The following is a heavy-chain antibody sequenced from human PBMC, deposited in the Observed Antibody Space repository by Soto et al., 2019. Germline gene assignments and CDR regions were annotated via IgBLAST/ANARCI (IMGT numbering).Heavy chain of an antibody. D-gene: IGHD2-21*02. Sequence: QITLMESGPTLVKPTQTLTLTCTFSGFSLSTGGVGVGWIRQPPGKALEWIALIFWDADKRYSPSLRSRLTITKETYKNQVVLTMTNMDPVDTATYYCTHSRCGGDCLQYYSSHYYYGLDVWGQGTTVTVSS. CDR1: GFSLSTGGVG. V-gene: IGHV2-5*02. CDR2: IFWDADK. CDR3: THSRCGGDCLQYYSSHYYYGLDV. J-gene: IGHJ6*02.